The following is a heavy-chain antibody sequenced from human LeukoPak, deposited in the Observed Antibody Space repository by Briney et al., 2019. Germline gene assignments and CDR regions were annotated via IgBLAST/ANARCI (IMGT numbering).Heavy chain of an antibody. V-gene: IGHV4-39*01. Sequence: PSETLSLTCTVSGGSISSSSYYWGWIRQPPGKGLEWIGSIYYRGNTYYNPSLKSRVTISVDTSKNQFSLKLSSVTAADTAVYYCARLYDSSGYYYPFDYWGQGTLVTVSS. J-gene: IGHJ4*02. CDR1: GGSISSSSYY. CDR2: IYYRGNT. D-gene: IGHD3-22*01. CDR3: ARLYDSSGYYYPFDY.